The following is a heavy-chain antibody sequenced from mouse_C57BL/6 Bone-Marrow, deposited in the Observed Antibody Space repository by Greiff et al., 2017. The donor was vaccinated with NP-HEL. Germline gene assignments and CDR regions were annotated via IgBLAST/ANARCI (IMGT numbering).Heavy chain of an antibody. D-gene: IGHD2-14*01. J-gene: IGHJ4*01. V-gene: IGHV2-2*01. CDR2: IWSGGST. CDR1: GFSLTSYG. CDR3: ARVREDAMDY. Sequence: QVQLKQSGPGLVQPSQCLSITCTVSGFSLTSYGVHWVRQSPGKGLEWLGVIWSGGSTDYNAAFISRLSISKDNSKSQVFFKMNSLQADDTAIYYCARVREDAMDYWGQGTSVTVSS.